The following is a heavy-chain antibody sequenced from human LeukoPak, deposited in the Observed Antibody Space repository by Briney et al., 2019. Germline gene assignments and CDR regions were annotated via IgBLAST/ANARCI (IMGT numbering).Heavy chain of an antibody. CDR2: IKEDGSDK. Sequence: PGGSLRLSCAASGFTFHTYWMTWVRQAPGKGLEWVANIKEDGSDKYYADSVRSRFAISRDNAKNSLYLQMNTLTVADTAIYYCARDHVSGYYAYWGQGTLVTVSS. D-gene: IGHD5/OR15-5a*01. J-gene: IGHJ4*02. V-gene: IGHV3-7*01. CDR1: GFTFHTYW. CDR3: ARDHVSGYYAY.